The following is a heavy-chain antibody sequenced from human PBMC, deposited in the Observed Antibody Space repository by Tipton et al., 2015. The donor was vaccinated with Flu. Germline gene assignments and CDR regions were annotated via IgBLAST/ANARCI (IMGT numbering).Heavy chain of an antibody. D-gene: IGHD3-10*01. Sequence: SLRLSCAASGFTFSXYWMXXXRQAPGXXLEWVANIKQDGSQIYYVDSVKGRFTISRDNPQNSLYLQMNSLRVEXXAVYYCVXXIGASGSYWGQGTLVTVSS. CDR2: IKQDGSQI. J-gene: IGHJ4*02. CDR1: GFTFSXYW. CDR3: VXXIGASGSY. V-gene: IGHV3-7*01.